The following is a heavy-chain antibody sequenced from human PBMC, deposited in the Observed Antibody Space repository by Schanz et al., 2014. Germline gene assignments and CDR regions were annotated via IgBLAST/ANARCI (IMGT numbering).Heavy chain of an antibody. Sequence: AQLVESGGGLVQPGGSLRLSCAASGFTFSDSWMHWVRQAPGKGPGWVSRTSHDGSFTTFADSVKGRFTISRDNSKTTLSLHMNRLSAEDTAASYCAKGFGGYDLVLDSWGQGTLVTVSS. CDR1: GFTFSDSW. D-gene: IGHD5-12*01. CDR3: AKGFGGYDLVLDS. V-gene: IGHV3-74*01. CDR2: TSHDGSFT. J-gene: IGHJ4*02.